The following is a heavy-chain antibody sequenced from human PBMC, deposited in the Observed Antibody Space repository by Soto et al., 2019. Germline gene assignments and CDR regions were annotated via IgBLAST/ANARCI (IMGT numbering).Heavy chain of an antibody. J-gene: IGHJ5*02. CDR1: GAALNSGNYY. CDR2: IYVAGAV. V-gene: IGHV4-31*03. D-gene: IGHD2-21*01. CDR3: ARLRIATNNYKWFDP. Sequence: SETLSLNCSVSGAALNSGNYYWRWIRQVPGKGLEWIGHIYVAGAVDYNPSLRDRITISQDTSERQFSLNLRLVTAADTAVYYCARLRIATNNYKWFDPWGQGTLVTVS.